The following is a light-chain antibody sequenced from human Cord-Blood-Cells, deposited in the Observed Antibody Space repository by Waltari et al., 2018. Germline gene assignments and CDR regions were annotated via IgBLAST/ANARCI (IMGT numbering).Light chain of an antibody. Sequence: DIVMTQSPDSLAVSLGERTTINCKSSKSVLYSSNNKNYLAWYQQKPGQPPKLLIYWASTRESGVPDRFSGSGSGTDVTLTISSLQAEDVAVYYCQQYYSTPFTFGPGTKVDIK. CDR3: QQYYSTPFT. J-gene: IGKJ3*01. CDR2: WAS. CDR1: KSVLYSSNNKNY. V-gene: IGKV4-1*01.